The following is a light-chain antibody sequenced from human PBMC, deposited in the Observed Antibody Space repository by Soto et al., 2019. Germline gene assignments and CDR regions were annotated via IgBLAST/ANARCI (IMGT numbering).Light chain of an antibody. J-gene: IGKJ5*01. CDR2: GAS. V-gene: IGKV3-20*01. CDR3: QQFGSSLPIT. CDR1: QSVSSSY. Sequence: EIVLPKSLGTLSLSPGERATLSGRASQSVSSSYLAWYQQKPGQAPRLLIYGASSRATGIPDRFSGSGSGTDFTLTISRLEPEDFAVYYCQQFGSSLPITVGQGTRLEI.